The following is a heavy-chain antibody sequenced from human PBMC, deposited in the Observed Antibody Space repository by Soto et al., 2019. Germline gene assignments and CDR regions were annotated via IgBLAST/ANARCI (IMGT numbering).Heavy chain of an antibody. CDR2: IKTIIDGGGI. CDR1: GFSFSNGW. J-gene: IGHJ6*02. Sequence: GGSLRLSCEASGFSFSNGWMTWVRQAPGKGLEWVGRIKTIIDGGGIDYAAAVKGRFTTSRDDSKNTLYLHMNSLKTEDTAVYYCTTNSVTDFYYYGMEVWGRGTTVTVSS. CDR3: TTNSVTDFYYYGMEV. V-gene: IGHV3-15*01.